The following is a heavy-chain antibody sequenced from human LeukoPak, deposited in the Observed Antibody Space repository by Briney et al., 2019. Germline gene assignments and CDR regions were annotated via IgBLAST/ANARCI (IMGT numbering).Heavy chain of an antibody. CDR3: ARGSSGYDSDFDY. D-gene: IGHD5-12*01. Sequence: SETLSLTCAVSGGSFSGHYWNWIRQPPGKGLEWIGEINHGGSTNYDPSLKSRVTISVDTSKNQFSLKLSSVTAADTAVYYCARGSSGYDSDFDYWGQGTLVTVSS. CDR1: GGSFSGHY. J-gene: IGHJ4*02. CDR2: INHGGST. V-gene: IGHV4-34*01.